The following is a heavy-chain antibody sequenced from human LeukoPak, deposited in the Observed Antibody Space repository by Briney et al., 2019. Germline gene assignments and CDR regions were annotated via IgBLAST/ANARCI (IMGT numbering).Heavy chain of an antibody. V-gene: IGHV4-59*01. Sequence: SETLSLTCTVSDDSITNYYWSWIRQPPGKGLEWIGYIYYSGSTNYNPSLKSRVTISVDTSKNQFSLKLSSVTAADTAVYYCASTVVVAASYCFDYWGQGTLVTVSS. CDR2: IYYSGST. CDR3: ASTVVVAASYCFDY. CDR1: DDSITNYY. J-gene: IGHJ4*02. D-gene: IGHD2-15*01.